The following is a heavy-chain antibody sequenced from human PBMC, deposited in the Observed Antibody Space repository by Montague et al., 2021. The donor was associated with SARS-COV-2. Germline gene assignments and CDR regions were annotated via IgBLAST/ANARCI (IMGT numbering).Heavy chain of an antibody. CDR1: GGSFSIYY. CDR2: INHGGST. Sequence: SETLSLTCAVHGGSFSIYYWNWIRQPPGKGLEWIWEINHGGSTNYNPYLKSQVTVSADTSKNHFSLKLTSGAAADTAVYYCSRLGDGVVPSPTLVFWSSYSFYSMDVWGIGTTVTVSS. CDR3: SRLGDGVVPSPTLVFWSSYSFYSMDV. D-gene: IGHD2-8*02. V-gene: IGHV4-34*01. J-gene: IGHJ6*03.